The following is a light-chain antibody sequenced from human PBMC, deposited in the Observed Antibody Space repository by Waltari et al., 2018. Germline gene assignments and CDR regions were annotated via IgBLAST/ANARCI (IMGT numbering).Light chain of an antibody. J-gene: IGLJ3*02. CDR3: QSYGSNNQV. CDR2: QDV. CDR1: NCSIARVS. V-gene: IGLV6-57*04. Sequence: FMMTQPYSTSECPGMTVTISCTSSNCSIARVSVLWYQQRPGSAPTTVMYQDVERPSGFPDRFSGSIDSSSNSASLTISGLKTEDEADYYCQSYGSNNQVFGGGTKLTVL.